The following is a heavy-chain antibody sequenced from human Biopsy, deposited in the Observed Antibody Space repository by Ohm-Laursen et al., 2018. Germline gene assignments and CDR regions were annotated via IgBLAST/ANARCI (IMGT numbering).Heavy chain of an antibody. CDR3: ARDVKRYCSGTSCYSGYFGMDV. CDR1: GGSFTGHY. Sequence: SDTLSLTCTVSGGSFTGHYWTWIRQPPGKGLEWIGDVYYSGTTNYNPSLKSRLTISVDTSKNQFSLNLNSVTAADTAVYFCARDVKRYCSGTSCYSGYFGMDVWGQGTTVTVS. V-gene: IGHV4-59*11. J-gene: IGHJ6*02. CDR2: VYYSGTT. D-gene: IGHD2-2*01.